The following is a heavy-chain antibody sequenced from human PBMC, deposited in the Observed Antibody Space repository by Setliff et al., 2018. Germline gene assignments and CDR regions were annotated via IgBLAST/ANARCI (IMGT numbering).Heavy chain of an antibody. D-gene: IGHD3-3*01. Sequence: SETLSLTCTVSGDSISGDYWSWIRQPPGKGLEWIGFIHYSGSTNYNPSLKSRVTISLDTPKNQFSLRLTSVTAADTAVYYCARAPQYSNFWYALSWFDPWGQGTLVTVSS. J-gene: IGHJ5*02. CDR2: IHYSGST. CDR3: ARAPQYSNFWYALSWFDP. CDR1: GDSISGDY. V-gene: IGHV4-59*12.